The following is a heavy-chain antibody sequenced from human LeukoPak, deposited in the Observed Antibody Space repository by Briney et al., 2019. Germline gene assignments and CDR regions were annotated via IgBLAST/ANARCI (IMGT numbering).Heavy chain of an antibody. V-gene: IGHV4-30-4*01. CDR2: IYHSGST. CDR3: ARIGHYYASVNSYSSFDF. D-gene: IGHD3-10*01. CDR1: GASITSGDYY. J-gene: IGHJ4*02. Sequence: SQTLSLTCTVSGASITSGDYYWSWIRQPPGMGPEWIGYIYHSGSTYNNPSLKSRVTISVDTSKNQFSLKLSSVAAADTAVYYCARIGHYYASVNSYSSFDFCGQGTLVTVSS.